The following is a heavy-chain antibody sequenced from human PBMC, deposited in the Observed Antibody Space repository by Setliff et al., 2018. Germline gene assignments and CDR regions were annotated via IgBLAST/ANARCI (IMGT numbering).Heavy chain of an antibody. D-gene: IGHD2-2*01. Sequence: PSETLSLTCTVSGGSISSGSYYWSWIRQPAGKGLEWIGRIYISGKINYNPSLKTRVTMSIDTSTNQFSLKLTSLTAAATAVYYCARGDSSDIVVVPAAMRRGWFDPWGRGTLVTVSS. V-gene: IGHV4-61*02. J-gene: IGHJ5*02. CDR2: IYISGKI. CDR1: GGSISSGSYY. CDR3: ARGDSSDIVVVPAAMRRGWFDP.